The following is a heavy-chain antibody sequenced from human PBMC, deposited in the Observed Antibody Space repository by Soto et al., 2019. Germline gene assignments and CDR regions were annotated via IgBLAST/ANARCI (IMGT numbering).Heavy chain of an antibody. CDR1: GGSISSGDYY. J-gene: IGHJ6*02. D-gene: IGHD2-2*03. CDR2: ISYTGST. CDR3: ARDRGGLRLGYHGVDV. V-gene: IGHV4-30-4*01. Sequence: QVQLQESGPGLVKPSQTLSLTCTVSGGSISSGDYYWSWFRQPPGKGLEWIGHISYTGSTYNNPSLMSQLTISVDRSQNQFSLKLSSVTAAETAIYYCARDRGGLRLGYHGVDVWGQGTTVTVSS.